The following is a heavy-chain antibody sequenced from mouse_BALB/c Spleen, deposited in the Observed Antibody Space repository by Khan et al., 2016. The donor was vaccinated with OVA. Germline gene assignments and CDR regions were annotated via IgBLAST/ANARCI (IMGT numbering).Heavy chain of an antibody. V-gene: IGHV5-9*02. J-gene: IGHJ3*01. CDR2: ISGTGIYT. Sequence: EVELVESGGGLVKPGGSLKLSCAPSGFAFSSYGMSWVRQTPEKRLEWVATISGTGIYTYYPDSVKGRFTISRDNARNTLYLQMSSLRSEDTALYYCARPSYYGNPWFTYWGQGTLVTVSA. CDR3: ARPSYYGNPWFTY. CDR1: GFAFSSYG. D-gene: IGHD2-10*01.